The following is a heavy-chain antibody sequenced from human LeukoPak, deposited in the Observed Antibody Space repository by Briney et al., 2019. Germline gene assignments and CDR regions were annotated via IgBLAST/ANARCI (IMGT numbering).Heavy chain of an antibody. CDR1: GGSFSGYY. CDR2: INHSGST. J-gene: IGHJ2*01. D-gene: IGHD3-16*01. V-gene: IGHV4-34*01. CDR3: ARDGANWYFDL. Sequence: SETLSLTCAVYGGSFSGYYWSWIRQPPGKGLEWIGEINHSGSTNYNPSLKSRVTISVDTSKNQFSLKLSSVTAADTAVYYCARDGANWYFDLWGRGTLVTVSS.